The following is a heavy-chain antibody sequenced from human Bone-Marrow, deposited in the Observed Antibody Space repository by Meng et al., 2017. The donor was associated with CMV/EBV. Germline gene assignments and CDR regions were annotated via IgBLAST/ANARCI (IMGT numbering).Heavy chain of an antibody. CDR3: ARSWGLNWFDP. V-gene: IGHV3-11*04. Sequence: GESLKISCAASGFTFSDYYMSWIRQAPGKGLEWVSYISSSGSTIYYADSVKGRFTISRDNAKNTLYLQMNSLRAEDTAVYYCARSWGLNWFDPWGQGTLVTVSS. J-gene: IGHJ5*02. CDR1: GFTFSDYY. CDR2: ISSSGSTI. D-gene: IGHD7-27*01.